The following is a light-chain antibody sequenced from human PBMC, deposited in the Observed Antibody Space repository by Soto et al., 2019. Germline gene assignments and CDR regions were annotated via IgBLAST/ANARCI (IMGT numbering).Light chain of an antibody. CDR1: QSVSSN. CDR2: GAS. V-gene: IGKV3-15*01. J-gene: IGKJ1*01. CDR3: QQYNNSPRT. Sequence: EIVMTQSPATLSVSPGERATLSCRASQSVSSNLAWYQQKPGQAPRLLNYGASTRAAGIPARFSGSGSGTDYPTTISSLQSEDFAVYYGQQYNNSPRTFGQGTKVEIK.